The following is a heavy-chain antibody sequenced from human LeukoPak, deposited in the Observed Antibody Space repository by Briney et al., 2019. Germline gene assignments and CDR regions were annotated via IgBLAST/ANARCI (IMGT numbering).Heavy chain of an antibody. V-gene: IGHV4-4*02. D-gene: IGHD3-10*01. CDR1: GGSISSGNW. Sequence: SETLSLTCAVSGGSISSGNWWSWVRQPPGKGLEWIGQIYHSGSTNYNPSLKSRVTISVEKSKNQFSLNLTSVTAADTAVYYCARLTSGHFDYWGQGTLVTVSS. CDR2: IYHSGST. CDR3: ARLTSGHFDY. J-gene: IGHJ4*02.